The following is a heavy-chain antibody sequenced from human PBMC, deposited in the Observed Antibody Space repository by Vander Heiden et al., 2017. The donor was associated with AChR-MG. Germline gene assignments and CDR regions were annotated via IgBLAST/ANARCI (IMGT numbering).Heavy chain of an antibody. Sequence: EVQLVESGGGVVQPGGSLRLSCSASGFSFSRYAMHWVRQAPRKGLEYVSAISIKGDDTYYADSVKGRFTISRDNSKNTLYLQMTSLRPEDTAVYYCGGSGGNGYYYYWGQGTLVTVSS. J-gene: IGHJ4*02. V-gene: IGHV3-64D*06. CDR2: ISIKGDDT. D-gene: IGHD3-22*01. CDR1: GFSFSRYA. CDR3: GGSGGNGYYYY.